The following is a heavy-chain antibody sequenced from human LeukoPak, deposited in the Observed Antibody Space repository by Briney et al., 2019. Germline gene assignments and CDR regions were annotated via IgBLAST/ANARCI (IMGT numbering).Heavy chain of an antibody. CDR1: GASISSSY. D-gene: IGHD3-22*01. J-gene: IGHJ1*01. CDR3: ARDQTFYVSSGYYYVTYLQH. Sequence: PSETLSLTRTVSGASISSSYCTWIRQPAGEGLEWIGRMSSGGSTTYNPSFKGRVTMSLDTSKKQFSLNLTSVTAADTAVYYCARDQTFYVSSGYYYVTYLQHWGQGILVTVSS. CDR2: MSSGGST. V-gene: IGHV4-4*07.